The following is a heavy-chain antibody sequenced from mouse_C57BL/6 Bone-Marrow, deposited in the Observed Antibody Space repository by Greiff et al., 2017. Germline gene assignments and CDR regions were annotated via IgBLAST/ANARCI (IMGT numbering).Heavy chain of an antibody. J-gene: IGHJ2*01. V-gene: IGHV5-4*01. CDR1: GFTFSSYA. D-gene: IGHD3-2*02. CDR2: ISDGGSYT. CDR3: ARDRGQLRLNYFDY. Sequence: EVQLVESGGGLVKPGGSLKLSCAASGFTFSSYAMSWVRQTPEKRLEWVATISDGGSYTYYPDNVKGRFTISRDNAKNNLYLQMSHLKSEDTAMYYCARDRGQLRLNYFDYWVQGTTLTVSS.